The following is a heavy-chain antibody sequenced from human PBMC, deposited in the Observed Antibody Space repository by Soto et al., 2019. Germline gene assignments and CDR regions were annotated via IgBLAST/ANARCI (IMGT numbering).Heavy chain of an antibody. CDR1: GYTFTSYY. J-gene: IGHJ6*02. Sequence: QVQLVQSGGEVKKPGASVKVSCKASGYTFTSYYMHWVRQAPGQGLEWRGIINPSGGSTTYAQNCGGSGTKTRDTARGTVYRELSSLGSEDTAVYFCTSPSATRPTVCSTAGCHVHCMDVWGQGTTVTDSS. V-gene: IGHV1-46*03. CDR2: INPSGGST. CDR3: TSPSATRPTVCSTAGCHVHCMDV. D-gene: IGHD2-2*01.